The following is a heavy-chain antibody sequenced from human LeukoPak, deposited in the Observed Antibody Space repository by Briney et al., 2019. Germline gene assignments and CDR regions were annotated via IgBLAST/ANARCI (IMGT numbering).Heavy chain of an antibody. D-gene: IGHD6-13*01. Sequence: GGSLRLSCAASGFTFDDYAMHWVRQAPGKGLEWVSGISWNSDTAGYADSVKGRFTISRDNANNSLYLQMNNLRAVDTALYYCVKDIYSSPYYYMDVWGTGTTVTVSS. CDR3: VKDIYSSPYYYMDV. V-gene: IGHV3-9*01. CDR2: ISWNSDTA. CDR1: GFTFDDYA. J-gene: IGHJ6*03.